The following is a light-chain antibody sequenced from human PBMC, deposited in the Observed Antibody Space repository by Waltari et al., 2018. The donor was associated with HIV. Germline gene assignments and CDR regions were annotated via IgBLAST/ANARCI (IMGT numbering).Light chain of an antibody. Sequence: EIVLTQSPVTLSLSHGERATLSCRASQSINKRFLGRYQQKPGQAPRLLIYSASSRTGGNPDRFSGSGSGTDFTLTINRLEPEDFAAYYCQHSGSSPGVTFGGGTKVDIK. CDR2: SAS. V-gene: IGKV3-20*01. J-gene: IGKJ4*01. CDR1: QSINKRF. CDR3: QHSGSSPGVT.